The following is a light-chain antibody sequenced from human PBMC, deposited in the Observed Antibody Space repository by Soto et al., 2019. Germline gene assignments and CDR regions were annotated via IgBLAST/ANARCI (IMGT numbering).Light chain of an antibody. CDR1: QSVSSN. Sequence: EIVMTQSPATLSVSPGERATLSCRASQSVSSNLAWYQQKPGQAPRLLIYGASTRATGIPARFSGSGSGTEFTLTISSLQSEDFSTYYCQQYHSYWTFGQGTKVDNK. CDR3: QQYHSYWT. V-gene: IGKV3-15*01. J-gene: IGKJ1*01. CDR2: GAS.